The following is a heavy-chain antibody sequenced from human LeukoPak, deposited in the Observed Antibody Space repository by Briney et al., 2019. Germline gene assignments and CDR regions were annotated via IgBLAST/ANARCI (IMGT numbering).Heavy chain of an antibody. CDR2: INHSGST. Sequence: PSETLSLTCAVYGGSFSGYYWSWIRQPPGKGLEWIGEINHSGSTNYNPSLKSRVSTSVDTSENQFSLKLSSVTAADTAVYYCGRMISANFYFYYGMDVWGQGTTVTVSS. V-gene: IGHV4-34*01. CDR3: GRMISANFYFYYGMDV. CDR1: GGSFSGYY. D-gene: IGHD4/OR15-4a*01. J-gene: IGHJ6*02.